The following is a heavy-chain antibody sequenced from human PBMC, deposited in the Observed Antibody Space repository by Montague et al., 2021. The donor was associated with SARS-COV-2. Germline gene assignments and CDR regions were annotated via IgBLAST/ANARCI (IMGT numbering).Heavy chain of an antibody. CDR3: ARLNRYFDSSGSPSAFDF. V-gene: IGHV4-39*02. D-gene: IGHD3-22*01. J-gene: IGHJ3*01. CDR1: GGSITNNIDY. Sequence: SETLSLTCTVSGGSITNNIDYWAWIRQPPGKGLEWIVSLYYTGXTXYXXXXKXRITISVVTSKNHFTLKLRSVTAAATAVYSCARLNRYFDSSGSPSAFDFWGQGTKVTVSS. CDR2: LYYTGXT.